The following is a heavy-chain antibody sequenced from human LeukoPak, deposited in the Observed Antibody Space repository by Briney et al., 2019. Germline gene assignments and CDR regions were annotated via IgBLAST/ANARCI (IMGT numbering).Heavy chain of an antibody. J-gene: IGHJ5*02. CDR2: INGYSGNT. D-gene: IGHD2/OR15-2a*01. V-gene: IGHV1-18*01. CDR1: GYTFSNYY. Sequence: ASVSLTCKASGYTFSNYYMSWVRQAPGQGLEWMGCINGYSGNTNYAQKFQGRVTMTTDISTSTAYMELRSLRSDDTAVYFCARESTRRVDPWGQGTLVTVSS. CDR3: ARESTRRVDP.